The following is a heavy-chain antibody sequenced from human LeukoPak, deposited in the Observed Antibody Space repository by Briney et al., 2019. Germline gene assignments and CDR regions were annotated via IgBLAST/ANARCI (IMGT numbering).Heavy chain of an antibody. CDR1: GFTFSSYG. J-gene: IGHJ2*01. D-gene: IGHD6-19*01. Sequence: PGGSLRLSCAASGFTFSSYGMHWARQAPGKGLEWVAVISYDGSNKYYADSVKGRFTISRDNSKNTLYLQMNSLRAEDTAVYYCAKAGYSSGWYDLFDWYFDLWGRGTLVTVSS. CDR2: ISYDGSNK. V-gene: IGHV3-30*18. CDR3: AKAGYSSGWYDLFDWYFDL.